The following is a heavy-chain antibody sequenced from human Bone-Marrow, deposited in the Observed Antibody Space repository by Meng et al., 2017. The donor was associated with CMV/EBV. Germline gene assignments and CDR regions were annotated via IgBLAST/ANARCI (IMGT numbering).Heavy chain of an antibody. CDR1: GGSISSYY. CDR2: IYYSGST. J-gene: IGHJ6*02. V-gene: IGHV4-59*01. D-gene: IGHD4-17*01. CDR3: ARGGDDYGDSNEDYGMDV. Sequence: SETLSLTCTVSGGSISSYYWSWIRQPPGKGLEWIGYIYYSGSTNYNPSLKSRVTISVDTSKNQFSLKLSSVTAADTAVYYCARGGDDYGDSNEDYGMDVWGQGTTVTAP.